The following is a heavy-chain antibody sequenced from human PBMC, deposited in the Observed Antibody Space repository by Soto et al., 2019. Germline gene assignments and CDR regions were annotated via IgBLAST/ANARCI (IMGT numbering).Heavy chain of an antibody. CDR1: GFTLSDHA. V-gene: IGHV3-23*01. J-gene: IGHJ4*02. D-gene: IGHD1-26*01. CDR2: VRGDFVTT. Sequence: PGGSLRLSCVTSGFTLSDHAMHWVRQAPGEGLEWVSGVRGDFVTTPYADSVKGRFTISRDNSKNTLYLQMNSLRAEDTAIYYCVKEVKMGAEGFDFWCRGPLVTVSS. CDR3: VKEVKMGAEGFDF.